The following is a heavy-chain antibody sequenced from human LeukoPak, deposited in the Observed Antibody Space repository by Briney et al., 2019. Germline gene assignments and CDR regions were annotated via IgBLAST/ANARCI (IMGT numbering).Heavy chain of an antibody. J-gene: IGHJ4*02. CDR3: AGVLDSSAYSDGFDY. Sequence: SETLSPTCAVSGDSISRYYWSWIRQPPGKGLEWIGYIYYSGDTNYNPSLKSRVSISVDTSKNQFSLRLSSVTAADTAVYYCAGVLDSSAYSDGFDYWGQGTLVTVST. V-gene: IGHV4-59*08. CDR2: IYYSGDT. CDR1: GDSISRYY. D-gene: IGHD3-22*01.